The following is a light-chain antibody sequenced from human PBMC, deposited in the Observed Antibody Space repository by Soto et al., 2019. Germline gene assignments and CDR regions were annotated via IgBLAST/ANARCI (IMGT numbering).Light chain of an antibody. CDR2: DVI. J-gene: IGLJ2*01. CDR3: SSYSSSSTPVV. V-gene: IGLV2-14*03. CDR1: SSDVGGYNF. Sequence: QSALTQPASVSGSPGQSITISCTGTSSDVGGYNFVSWYQHNPDKAPKLMIYDVISRPSGVSSRFSGSKSGNTASLTISGLQAEDEADYYCSSYSSSSTPVVFGGGTKLTVL.